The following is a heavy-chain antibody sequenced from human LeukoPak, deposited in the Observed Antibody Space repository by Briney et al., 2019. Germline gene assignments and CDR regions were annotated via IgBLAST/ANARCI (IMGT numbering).Heavy chain of an antibody. V-gene: IGHV3-21*01. CDR1: GFTFSSYS. J-gene: IGHJ5*02. Sequence: GGSLRLSCAASGFTFSSYSMNWVRQAPGKGLEWVSSISSSSSYIYYADSVKGRFTISRDNAKNSLYLQMNSLRAEDTAVYYCASGGHSSLTGYRNNWFDPWGQGTLVTVSS. CDR2: ISSSSSYI. D-gene: IGHD3-9*01. CDR3: ASGGHSSLTGYRNNWFDP.